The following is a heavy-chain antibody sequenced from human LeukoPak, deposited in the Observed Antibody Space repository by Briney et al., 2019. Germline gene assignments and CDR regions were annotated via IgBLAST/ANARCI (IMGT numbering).Heavy chain of an antibody. J-gene: IGHJ4*02. D-gene: IGHD3-10*01. V-gene: IGHV4-59*02. CDR3: GRNLGSGSDH. Sequence: SETLSLTCSVSGASVSSDYWNWIRQSPGRGLEWIGYTHYRGDINYNPSLKSRLTMSVDASSNQVSLKLSSVTAADAAVYYCGRNLGSGSDHWGQGTLVTVSS. CDR1: GASVSSDY. CDR2: THYRGDI.